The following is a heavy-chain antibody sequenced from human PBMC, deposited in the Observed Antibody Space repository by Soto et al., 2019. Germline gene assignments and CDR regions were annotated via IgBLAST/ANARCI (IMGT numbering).Heavy chain of an antibody. V-gene: IGHV3-72*01. J-gene: IGHJ6*02. CDR2: SRNKHNSYTT. CDR3: GRGGAPGGRDNYHGLDV. Sequence: EVQLVESGGGLVQPGGSLRLSCAASGFTASDHYMDWVRQAPGKGLEWIGRSRNKHNSYTTEYAASVKGRCTISRDESKNSVYLQMNGVRTEDTAVYYCGRGGAPGGRDNYHGLDVWGQGTTVTV. D-gene: IGHD2-15*01. CDR1: GFTASDHY.